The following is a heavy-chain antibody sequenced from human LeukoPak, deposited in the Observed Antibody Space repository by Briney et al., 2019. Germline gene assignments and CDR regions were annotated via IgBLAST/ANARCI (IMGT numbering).Heavy chain of an antibody. D-gene: IGHD3-10*01. J-gene: IGHJ6*03. CDR2: INHSGST. V-gene: IGHV4-34*01. Sequence: SETLSLTCAVYGGSFSGYYWSWIRQPPGKGLEWIGEINHSGSTNYNPSLKSRVTISVDTSKNQFSLKLSSVTAADTAVYYCARGPRVVRYYYYMDVWGKGTTVTVSS. CDR1: GGSFSGYY. CDR3: ARGPRVVRYYYYMDV.